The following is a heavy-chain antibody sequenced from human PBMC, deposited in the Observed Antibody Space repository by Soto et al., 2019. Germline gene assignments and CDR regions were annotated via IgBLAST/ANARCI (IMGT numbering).Heavy chain of an antibody. CDR2: VYSTGGT. D-gene: IGHD1-26*01. CDR3: ARDLSGTGLDI. CDR1: GDSIGRFY. V-gene: IGHV4-4*07. Sequence: ASETLSLTCNVSGDSIGRFYWSWIRQSADKGLEWIGRVYSTGGTAYNPALKGRVTISLDRSNNHVSLEVNSVTAADTAVYFCARDLSGTGLDIWGRGTRVTVS. J-gene: IGHJ6*02.